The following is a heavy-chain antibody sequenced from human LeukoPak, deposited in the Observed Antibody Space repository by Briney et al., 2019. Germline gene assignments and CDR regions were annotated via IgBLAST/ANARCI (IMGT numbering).Heavy chain of an antibody. V-gene: IGHV1-69*04. J-gene: IGHJ4*02. CDR2: IIPILGIA. CDR3: ARDSPMAVYDY. Sequence: SVKVSCKASGGTFSSYAISWVRQAPGQGLEWMGRIIPILGIANYAQKFQGRVTITADKSTSTAYMELSSLRSEDTAVYYCARDSPMAVYDYWGQRTLVTVSS. D-gene: IGHD3-10*01. CDR1: GGTFSSYA.